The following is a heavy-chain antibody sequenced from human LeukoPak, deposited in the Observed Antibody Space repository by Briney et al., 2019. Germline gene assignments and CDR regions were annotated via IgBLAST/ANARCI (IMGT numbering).Heavy chain of an antibody. CDR3: ARAGYSTSWHPLDC. D-gene: IGHD6-13*01. CDR2: INSDGSST. Sequence: GGSLRLSCAASGFTFSSYWMYWVRQAPGKGLVWVSRINSDGSSTNYADSVKGRFTISRDNAKNLLYLQMNSLRAEDTAVYYCARAGYSTSWHPLDCWGQGTLVTVSS. CDR1: GFTFSSYW. J-gene: IGHJ4*02. V-gene: IGHV3-74*01.